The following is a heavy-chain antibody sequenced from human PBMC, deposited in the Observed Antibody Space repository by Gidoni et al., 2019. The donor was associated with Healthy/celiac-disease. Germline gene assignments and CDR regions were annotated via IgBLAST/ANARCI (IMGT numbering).Heavy chain of an antibody. D-gene: IGHD6-13*01. CDR1: GFTVSSNY. Sequence: EVQLVESGGGLVQPGGSLRLSCAASGFTVSSNYRSWGRQAPGKGLEWFSVLYSGGSTYYADAVKGRFTISRDNSKNTLDLQMNILRAEDTAVYYCARVRGIAAAGTIDYWGQGTLVTVSS. V-gene: IGHV3-66*01. CDR2: LYSGGST. J-gene: IGHJ4*02. CDR3: ARVRGIAAAGTIDY.